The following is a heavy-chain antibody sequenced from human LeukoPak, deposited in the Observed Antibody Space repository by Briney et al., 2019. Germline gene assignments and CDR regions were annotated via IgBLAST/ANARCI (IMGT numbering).Heavy chain of an antibody. J-gene: IGHJ6*02. CDR3: AREKLPETSYYYYGMDV. CDR1: GFTFSSYA. CDR2: ISYDASNN. D-gene: IGHD1-1*01. V-gene: IGHV3-30-3*01. Sequence: PGGSLRLSCAASGFTFSSYAMHWVRQAPGKGLEWVAVISYDASNNYYADSVKGRFTISRDNSKNTLYLQMNSLRAEDTAVYYCAREKLPETSYYYYGMDVWGQGTTVTVSS.